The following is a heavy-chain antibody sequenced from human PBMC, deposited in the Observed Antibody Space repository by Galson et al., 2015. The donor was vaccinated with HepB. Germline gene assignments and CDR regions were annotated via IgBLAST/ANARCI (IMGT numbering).Heavy chain of an antibody. V-gene: IGHV4-61*02. D-gene: IGHD3-3*01. CDR2: IYTSGST. CDR1: GGSISSGSYY. Sequence: TLSLTCTVSGGSISSGSYYWSWIRQPAGKGLEWIGRIYTSGSTNYNPSLKGRVTISVDTSKNQFSLKLSSVTAADTAVYYCARDGTDFGVVLFKEDWGQGTLVTVSS. CDR3: ARDGTDFGVVLFKED. J-gene: IGHJ4*02.